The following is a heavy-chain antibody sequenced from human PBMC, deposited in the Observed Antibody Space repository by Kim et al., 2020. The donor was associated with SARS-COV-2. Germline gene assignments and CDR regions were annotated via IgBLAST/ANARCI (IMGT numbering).Heavy chain of an antibody. J-gene: IGHJ4*02. D-gene: IGHD3-22*01. Sequence: SETLSLTCTVSGGSISSSSYYWGWIRQPPGKGLEWIGSIYYSGSTYYNPSLKSRVTISVDTSKNQFSLKLSSVTAADTAVYYCARLGYDSSGNWGQGALVTVSS. CDR1: GGSISSSSYY. CDR3: ARLGYDSSGN. CDR2: IYYSGST. V-gene: IGHV4-39*01.